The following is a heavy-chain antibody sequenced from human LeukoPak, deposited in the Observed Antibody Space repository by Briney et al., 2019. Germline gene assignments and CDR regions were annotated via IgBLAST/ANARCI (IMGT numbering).Heavy chain of an antibody. V-gene: IGHV3-21*04. CDR2: ISGSSIYK. D-gene: IGHD3-16*02. Sequence: PGGSLRLSCAASGFTFSRYSMNWVRQAPGKGLEWVSSISGSSIYKYYADSVKGRFTISRDYSKNTLYLQMNSLRAEDTAVYYCARVGSSSNPPRPLYDYWGQGTLVTVSS. J-gene: IGHJ4*02. CDR1: GFTFSRYS. CDR3: ARVGSSSNPPRPLYDY.